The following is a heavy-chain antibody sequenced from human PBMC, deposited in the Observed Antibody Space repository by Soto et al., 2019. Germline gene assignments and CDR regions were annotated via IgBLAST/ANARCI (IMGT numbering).Heavy chain of an antibody. CDR3: ARENPLGGVIVIGF. CDR2: ISSSGSTI. D-gene: IGHD3-16*02. V-gene: IGHV3-11*01. J-gene: IGHJ4*02. Sequence: PGGSLRLSCAASGFTFSDYYMSWIRQAPGKGLEWVSYISSSGSTIYYADSVKGRFTISRDNAKNSLYLQMNSLRAEDTAVYYCARENPLGGVIVIGFWGQGTLVTVSS. CDR1: GFTFSDYY.